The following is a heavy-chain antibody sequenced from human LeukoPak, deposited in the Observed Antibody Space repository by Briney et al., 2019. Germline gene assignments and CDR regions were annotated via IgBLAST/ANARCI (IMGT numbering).Heavy chain of an antibody. CDR1: GFTFSSYG. CDR3: AKGTPGLWAFDI. Sequence: GGSLRLSCAASGFTFSSYGMHWVRQAPGKGLEWVAVISYDGSNKYYADSVKGRFTISRDNSKNTLYLQMNSLRAEDTAVYYCAKGTPGLWAFDIWGQGTMVTVSS. CDR2: ISYDGSNK. J-gene: IGHJ3*02. V-gene: IGHV3-30*18. D-gene: IGHD3-16*01.